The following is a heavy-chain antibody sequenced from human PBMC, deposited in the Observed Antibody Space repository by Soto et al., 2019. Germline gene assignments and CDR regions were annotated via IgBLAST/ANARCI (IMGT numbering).Heavy chain of an antibody. CDR1: GYSFTSYW. J-gene: IGHJ6*02. V-gene: IGHV5-51*01. CDR3: ARHRHDYSQYYYGMDV. Sequence: GESLKISCKGSGYSFTSYWIGWVRQMPGKGLEWMGIIYPGDSDTRYSPSFQGQVTISADKSISTAYLQRSSLKASDTAMYYCARHRHDYSQYYYGMDVWGQGTTVIVSS. D-gene: IGHD4-17*01. CDR2: IYPGDSDT.